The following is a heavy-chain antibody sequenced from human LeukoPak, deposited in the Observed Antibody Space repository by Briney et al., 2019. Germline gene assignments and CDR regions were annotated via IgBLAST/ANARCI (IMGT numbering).Heavy chain of an antibody. J-gene: IGHJ4*02. D-gene: IGHD2-15*01. CDR2: ISGSGGST. CDR1: GFIFTNYA. V-gene: IGHV3-23*01. CDR3: AKRWLGYCSGGSCYYFDY. Sequence: GGSLRLSCAASGFIFTNYAMSWVRQAPGKGLEWVSAISGSGGSTYYADSVKGRFTISRDNSKNTLYLQMNSLRAEDTAVYYCAKRWLGYCSGGSCYYFDYWGQGTLVTVSS.